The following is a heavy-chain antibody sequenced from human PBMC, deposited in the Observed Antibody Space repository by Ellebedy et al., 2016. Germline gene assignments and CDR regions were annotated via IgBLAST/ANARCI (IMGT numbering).Heavy chain of an antibody. V-gene: IGHV4-59*02. J-gene: IGHJ3*01. CDR3: AKWNGGWYAFEV. D-gene: IGHD6-19*01. Sequence: SETQSLTCNVSGGSVSSDHWNWIRRPPGKGLEWIGYVFHTGTTNYNPSLKSRVTMSVDTSKSQFSLRLTSVTAADTAVYYCAKWNGGWYAFEVWGQGTMVTVSS. CDR1: GGSVSSDH. CDR2: VFHTGTT.